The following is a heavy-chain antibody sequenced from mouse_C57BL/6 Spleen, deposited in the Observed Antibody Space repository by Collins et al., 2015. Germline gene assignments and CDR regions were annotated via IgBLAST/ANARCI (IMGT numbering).Heavy chain of an antibody. J-gene: IGHJ2*01. CDR3: TAGDFDY. V-gene: IGHV1-50*01. CDR1: GYTFTNYW. Sequence: QVQLQQPGAELVKPGASVKLSCKASGYTFTNYWMQWXKQRPGQGLEWIGEIDPSDSYTNYNQKFKGKATLTVDTSSSTAYMQLSSLTSEDSAVYYCTAGDFDYWGQGTTLTVSS. CDR2: IDPSDSYT.